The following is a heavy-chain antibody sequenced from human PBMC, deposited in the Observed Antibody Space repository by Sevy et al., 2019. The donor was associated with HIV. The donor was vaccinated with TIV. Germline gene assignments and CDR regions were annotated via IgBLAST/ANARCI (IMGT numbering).Heavy chain of an antibody. Sequence: ASVKVSCKASGYIFTAYYVHWVRQAPGQGLEWMGRINPNSGGTNYAQKFQGRVTMTRDTSISTAYMELSGLRYDDTAVYHCARAYYYDSSAYYFDHWGQGTLVTVSS. CDR2: INPNSGGT. V-gene: IGHV1-2*06. D-gene: IGHD3-22*01. J-gene: IGHJ4*02. CDR1: GYIFTAYY. CDR3: ARAYYYDSSAYYFDH.